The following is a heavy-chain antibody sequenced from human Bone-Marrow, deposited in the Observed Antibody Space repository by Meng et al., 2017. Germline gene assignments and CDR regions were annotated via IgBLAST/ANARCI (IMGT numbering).Heavy chain of an antibody. CDR2: INPSGGST. Sequence: ASVKVSCKASGYTFTSYYMHWARQAPGQGLEWMGIINPSGGSTSYAQKFQGRVTMTRDTSTSTVYMELSSLRSEDTAVYYCARDPSVKDDFWSGYYSGERNWFDPWGQGTLVTVSS. D-gene: IGHD3-3*01. V-gene: IGHV1-46*01. J-gene: IGHJ5*02. CDR3: ARDPSVKDDFWSGYYSGERNWFDP. CDR1: GYTFTSYY.